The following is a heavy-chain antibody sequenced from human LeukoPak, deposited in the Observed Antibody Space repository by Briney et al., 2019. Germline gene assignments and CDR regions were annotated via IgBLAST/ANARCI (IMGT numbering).Heavy chain of an antibody. CDR3: ATGASKVTTDFANY. D-gene: IGHD4-17*01. CDR2: IDPRGSYT. V-gene: IGHV5-10-1*01. CDR1: GYSFTNYW. J-gene: IGHJ4*02. Sequence: PGDSLTISCKASGYSFTNYWISWVRQMPGKGLEWMGRIDPRGSYTKYSPSFEGHVTISVDKSISSAFLQWNSLKASDSAMYYCATGASKVTTDFANYWGQGTQVAVSS.